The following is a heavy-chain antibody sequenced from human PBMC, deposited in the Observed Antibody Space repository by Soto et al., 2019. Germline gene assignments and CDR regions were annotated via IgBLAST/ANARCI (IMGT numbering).Heavy chain of an antibody. V-gene: IGHV3-23*01. D-gene: IGHD3-10*01. Sequence: GGSLRLSCAASGFTFSSYAMSWVRQAPGKGLEWVSATSGSGGSTYYADSVKGRFTISRDNSKNTLYLQMNSLRAEDTAVYYCAKDRHITPSFDYLGQGTLVTVSS. CDR3: AKDRHITPSFDY. CDR1: GFTFSSYA. J-gene: IGHJ4*02. CDR2: TSGSGGST.